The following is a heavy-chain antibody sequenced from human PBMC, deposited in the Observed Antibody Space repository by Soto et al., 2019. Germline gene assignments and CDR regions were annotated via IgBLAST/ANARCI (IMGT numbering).Heavy chain of an antibody. Sequence: KVSCKASGGTFSSYAISWVRQAPGQGLEWMGGIIPIFGTANYAQNLQGRVTISADKSTLTSYMELHSLTSDDTALYYCARDRTDSGYYTNWLDPWGQGTQVTSPQ. CDR2: IIPIFGTA. D-gene: IGHD3-22*01. CDR3: ARDRTDSGYYTNWLDP. CDR1: GGTFSSYA. J-gene: IGHJ5*02. V-gene: IGHV1-69*06.